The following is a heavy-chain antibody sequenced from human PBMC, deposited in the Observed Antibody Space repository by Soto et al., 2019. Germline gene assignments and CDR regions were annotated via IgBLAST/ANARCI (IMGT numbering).Heavy chain of an antibody. J-gene: IGHJ4*02. CDR2: IFHRLGA. Sequence: SETLSLTCTVSGGSTTSDYWSWIRQPPGKGLEWLGYIFHRLGAKYNPSLGSRGTISLDTSKNQLSLSLRSVTAADTAIYFCVRDLNGSGDYWGQGTLVTVYS. CDR1: GGSTTSDY. V-gene: IGHV4-59*01. D-gene: IGHD3-10*01. CDR3: VRDLNGSGDY.